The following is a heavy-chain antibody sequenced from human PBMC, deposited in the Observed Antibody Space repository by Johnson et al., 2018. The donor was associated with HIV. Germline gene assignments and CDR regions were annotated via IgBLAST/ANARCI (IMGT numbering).Heavy chain of an antibody. CDR1: GFTFSNYA. CDR3: ARGRITMIGVDLRGGGFDI. J-gene: IGHJ3*02. D-gene: IGHD3-22*01. CDR2: ITASGGTT. Sequence: VQLVESGGGLVQPGTSLRLSCVASGFTFSNYAMTWVRQAPGEGLEWVADITASGGTTYYADSVKGRFTISRDNSKKTLYLQVNSLRDEDTAVYYCARGRITMIGVDLRGGGFDIWGQGTTVTVSS. V-gene: IGHV3-23*04.